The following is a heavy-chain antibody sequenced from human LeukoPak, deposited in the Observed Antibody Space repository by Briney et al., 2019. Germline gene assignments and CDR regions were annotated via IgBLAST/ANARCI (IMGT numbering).Heavy chain of an antibody. J-gene: IGHJ6*03. CDR3: ARGGDYYYYYYMDV. V-gene: IGHV1-2*02. CDR1: GYTFTGYY. CDR2: INPNSGGT. Sequence: ASVKVSCKASGYTFTGYYMHWVRQAPGQGPEWMGWINPNSGGTNYAQKFQGRVTMTRDTSISTAYMELSRLRSDDTAVYYCARGGDYYYYYYMDVWGKGTTVTISS. D-gene: IGHD7-27*01.